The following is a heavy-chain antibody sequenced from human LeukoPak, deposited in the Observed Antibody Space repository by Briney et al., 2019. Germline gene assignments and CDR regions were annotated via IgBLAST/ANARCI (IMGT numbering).Heavy chain of an antibody. CDR1: GGTFSSYA. CDR2: IIPIFGTA. J-gene: IGHJ4*02. CDR3: ASVGRHFLTGYYDY. V-gene: IGHV1-69*13. D-gene: IGHD3/OR15-3a*01. Sequence: ASVKVSCKASGGTFSSYAISWVRQAPGQGLEWMGGIIPIFGTAKYAQKFQDRVTITADESTSTAYMELSSLRSEDTAVYYCASVGRHFLTGYYDYWGQGTLVTVSS.